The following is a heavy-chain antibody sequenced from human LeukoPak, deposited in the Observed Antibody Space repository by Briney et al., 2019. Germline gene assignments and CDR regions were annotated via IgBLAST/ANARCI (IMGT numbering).Heavy chain of an antibody. CDR3: AKDSRITIFGVIDY. Sequence: PGGSLRLSCAASGFTFSSYGMNWVRQAPGRGLEWVSGISWNSGSIGYADSVKGRFTISRDNAKNSLYLQMNSLRAEDTALYYCAKDSRITIFGVIDYWGQGSLVTVSS. J-gene: IGHJ4*02. V-gene: IGHV3-9*01. D-gene: IGHD3-3*01. CDR1: GFTFSSYG. CDR2: ISWNSGSI.